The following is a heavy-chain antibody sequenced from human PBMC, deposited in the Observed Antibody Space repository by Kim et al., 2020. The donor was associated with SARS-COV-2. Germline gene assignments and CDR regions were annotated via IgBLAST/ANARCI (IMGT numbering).Heavy chain of an antibody. Sequence: QKFQGRVTITADESTSTAYMELSSLRSEDTAVYYCARDIAAAGTGNWFDPWGQGTLVTVSS. D-gene: IGHD6-13*01. V-gene: IGHV1-69*01. J-gene: IGHJ5*02. CDR3: ARDIAAAGTGNWFDP.